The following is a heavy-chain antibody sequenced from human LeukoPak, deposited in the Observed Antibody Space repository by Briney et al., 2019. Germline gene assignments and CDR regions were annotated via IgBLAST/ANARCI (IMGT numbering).Heavy chain of an antibody. CDR3: ARKRARGYSYFDY. J-gene: IGHJ4*02. V-gene: IGHV4-38-2*02. CDR1: GYSISSGYY. CDR2: IYHSGST. D-gene: IGHD5-18*01. Sequence: SETLSLTCTVSGYSISSGYYWGWIRQPPGKGLEWIGSIYHSGSTYYNPSLKSRVTISVDTSKNQFSLKLSSVTAADTAVYYCARKRARGYSYFDYWGQGTLVTVSS.